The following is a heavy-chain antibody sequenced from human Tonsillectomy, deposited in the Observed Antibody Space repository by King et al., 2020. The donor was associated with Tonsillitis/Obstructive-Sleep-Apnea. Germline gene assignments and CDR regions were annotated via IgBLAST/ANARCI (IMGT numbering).Heavy chain of an antibody. V-gene: IGHV3-23*04. CDR2: ISGSGGST. D-gene: IGHD3-3*01. J-gene: IGHJ4*02. CDR3: AKENDFWSGYTDY. Sequence: VQLVESGGGLVQPGGSLRLSCAASGYTFSSYAMSRVCQAPGKGLEWVSAISGSGGSTYYADSVKGRLTISRDNSKNTLYLQMNSLRAEDTAVYYCAKENDFWSGYTDYWGQGTLVTVSS. CDR1: GYTFSSYA.